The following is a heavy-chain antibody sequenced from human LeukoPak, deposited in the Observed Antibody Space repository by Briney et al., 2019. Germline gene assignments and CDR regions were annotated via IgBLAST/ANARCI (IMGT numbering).Heavy chain of an antibody. CDR2: IYSSGST. V-gene: IGHV4-4*07. CDR1: GASMRGYY. Sequence: KPSETLSLTCSVSGASMRGYYWSWIRQPAGKGLEWIGRIYSSGSTIYNPSLKSRVTISVNKSNNQFSLRLTSVTAADTAVYYCARDQVTNGYALYVYHSDHWGQGALVTVSS. D-gene: IGHD2-2*01. J-gene: IGHJ4*02. CDR3: ARDQVTNGYALYVYHSDH.